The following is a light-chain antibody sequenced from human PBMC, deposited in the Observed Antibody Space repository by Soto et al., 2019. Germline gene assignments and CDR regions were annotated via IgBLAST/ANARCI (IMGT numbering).Light chain of an antibody. CDR2: GAS. Sequence: DIQMTQSPPSLSASVGYRATITCLASQAVGNDLGWFQQKPGKAPKRLIFGASNLESGVPSRFSGTGSGTEFILTITNLQPEDFATYYCLQHTYIWSFGQGTKVDSK. CDR1: QAVGND. J-gene: IGKJ1*01. CDR3: LQHTYIWS. V-gene: IGKV1-17*02.